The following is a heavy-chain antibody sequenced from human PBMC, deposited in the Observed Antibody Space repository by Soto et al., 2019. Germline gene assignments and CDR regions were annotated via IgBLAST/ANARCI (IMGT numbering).Heavy chain of an antibody. CDR1: GGSIRVYY. CDR2: INDNGGT. J-gene: IGHJ6*02. CDR3: ARGRYSYETIYYKLSDSALDV. Sequence: SETLSLTCGVYGGSIRVYYWSLIRQSPGKGLEWIGYINDNGGTNYNPSLKSRVTTSLDTSKKQVSLMVSSVTAADTAVYYCARGRYSYETIYYKLSDSALDVSGQGTRVTVSS. V-gene: IGHV4-34*01. D-gene: IGHD3-10*01.